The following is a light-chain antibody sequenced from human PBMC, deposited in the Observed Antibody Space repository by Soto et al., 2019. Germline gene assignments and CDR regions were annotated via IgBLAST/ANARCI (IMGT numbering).Light chain of an antibody. V-gene: IGLV1-40*01. CDR2: GNS. J-gene: IGLJ3*02. CDR3: QSFDSSLRGWV. Sequence: QSVLTQPPSVSGAPGQRVTISCTGSSSNIGAGYDVHWYQQLPGTATKLLIYGNSNRPSGVPDRFSGSKSGTSASLAITGLQAEDEADYYCQSFDSSLRGWVFGGGTKLTV. CDR1: SSNIGAGYD.